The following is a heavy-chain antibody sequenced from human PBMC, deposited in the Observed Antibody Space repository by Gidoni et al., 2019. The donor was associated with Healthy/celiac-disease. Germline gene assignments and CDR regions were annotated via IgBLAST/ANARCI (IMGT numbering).Heavy chain of an antibody. V-gene: IGHV1-69*01. D-gene: IGHD2-21*01. Sequence: QVQLVQSGAEVKKPGSSVKVSCKASGGTFSSYAISWVRQAPGQGLEWMGGSIPIFGTANYAQKFQGRVTITADESTSTAYMELSSLRSEDTAVYYCARTYCGGDCYTHAFDIWGQGTMVTVSS. J-gene: IGHJ3*02. CDR1: GGTFSSYA. CDR3: ARTYCGGDCYTHAFDI. CDR2: SIPIFGTA.